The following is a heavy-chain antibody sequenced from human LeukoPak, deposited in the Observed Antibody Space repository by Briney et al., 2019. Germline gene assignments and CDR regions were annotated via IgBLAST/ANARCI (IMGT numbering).Heavy chain of an antibody. D-gene: IGHD4-17*01. Sequence: GGSLRLSCAASGFTFSSYSMNWVRQAPGKGLEWVSGISGSGGSTYYADSVKGRFTISRDNSKNTLYLLMNSLGAEDTALYYCAKGNYGDYTRFYDYWGQGTLVTVSA. J-gene: IGHJ4*02. CDR2: ISGSGGST. CDR3: AKGNYGDYTRFYDY. CDR1: GFTFSSYS. V-gene: IGHV3-23*01.